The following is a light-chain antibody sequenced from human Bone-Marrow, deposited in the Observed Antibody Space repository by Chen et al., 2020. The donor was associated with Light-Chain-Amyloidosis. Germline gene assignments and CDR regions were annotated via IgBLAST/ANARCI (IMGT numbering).Light chain of an antibody. CDR2: DAS. Sequence: DIQMTQSPSSLSASVGDIVTITCQASEDISIYLNWFQQKPGKAPNLLIYDASNLETGVPPRFSGSGSGTYFTLTISSLQPEDIGTYYCQQYDDLPIAFGQGTRLEIK. CDR1: EDISIY. J-gene: IGKJ5*01. V-gene: IGKV1-33*01. CDR3: QQYDDLPIA.